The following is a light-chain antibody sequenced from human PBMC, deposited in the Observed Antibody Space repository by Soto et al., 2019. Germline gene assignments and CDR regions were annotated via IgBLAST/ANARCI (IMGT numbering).Light chain of an antibody. CDR1: QSVLYSSNNKNY. J-gene: IGKJ1*01. CDR2: WAS. CDR3: QQHYSTLWT. V-gene: IGKV4-1*01. Sequence: DIVMTQSPDSLAVSLGERATINCKSSQSVLYSSNNKNYLAWYQQKPGQPPKLLIYWASTRESGVPDRFSGSGSGTDCTRTISSLQAADVAVYYCQQHYSTLWTFGQGTKVELK.